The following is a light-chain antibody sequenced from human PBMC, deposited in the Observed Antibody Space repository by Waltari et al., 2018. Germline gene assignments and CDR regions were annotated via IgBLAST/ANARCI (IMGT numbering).Light chain of an antibody. CDR3: QQYYSYPLT. J-gene: IGKJ4*01. Sequence: AIRITQSPSSLSASTGDRVTITCRASQGISSYLAWYQQKPGKAPKLLIYAASTWQSGVPSRFSGRGSWTDFTLPISCLQSEDFATYYCQQYYSYPLTFGGGTKVEIK. CDR1: QGISSY. V-gene: IGKV1-8*01. CDR2: AAS.